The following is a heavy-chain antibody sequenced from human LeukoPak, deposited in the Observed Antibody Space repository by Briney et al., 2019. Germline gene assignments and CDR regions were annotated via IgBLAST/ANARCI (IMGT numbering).Heavy chain of an antibody. CDR2: TYYRSKWYN. J-gene: IGHJ4*02. CDR1: GDSVSSNTAA. Sequence: SQTLSLTCAISGDSVSSNTAAWNWIRLSPSSGLEWLGRTYYRSKWYNDYPLSVKGRITINPDTSKNQFSLQLNSVTPEDTAVYYCARGITVIGYYFDYWGQGTLVTVSS. CDR3: ARGITVIGYYFDY. V-gene: IGHV6-1*01. D-gene: IGHD2-21*01.